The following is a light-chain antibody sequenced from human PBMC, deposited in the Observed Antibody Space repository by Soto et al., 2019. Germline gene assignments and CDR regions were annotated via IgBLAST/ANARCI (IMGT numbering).Light chain of an antibody. CDR2: GAS. Sequence: TQSPSSLSASVGDRVTITCQASQDISNYLNWYQQKPGQAPRLLIYGASSRATGIPDRFSGSGSGTDFTLTISRLEPEDFAVYYCQQYGSSPPITFGQGTRLEIK. J-gene: IGKJ5*01. CDR3: QQYGSSPPIT. CDR1: QDISNY. V-gene: IGKV3-20*01.